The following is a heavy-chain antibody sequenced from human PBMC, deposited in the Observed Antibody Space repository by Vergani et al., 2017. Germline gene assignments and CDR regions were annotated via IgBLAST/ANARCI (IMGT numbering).Heavy chain of an antibody. Sequence: QITLKESGPTLVKPTQTLTLTCTFSGFSLSTSGVGVGWIRQPPGKALEWLALIYWDDDKRYSPSLKSRLTITKATSKNQVVLTMTNMDPVDTATYYCAPLIGVDWFDPWGQGTLVTVSS. CDR2: IYWDDDK. CDR1: GFSLSTSGVG. CDR3: APLIGVDWFDP. D-gene: IGHD3-22*01. V-gene: IGHV2-5*02. J-gene: IGHJ5*02.